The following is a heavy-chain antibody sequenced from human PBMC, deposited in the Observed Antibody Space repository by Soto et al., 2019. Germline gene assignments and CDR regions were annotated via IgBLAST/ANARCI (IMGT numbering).Heavy chain of an antibody. CDR1: GFTFSSHW. CDR2: TNTDGGSI. Sequence: GGSLRLSCAASGFTFSSHWMHWVRQVPGKGLVWVSRTNTDGGSITYADSVKGRFTISRDNAKNTLYLQMNSLRAEDTAVYYCAREWAATGWGYDYWGQGTLVTVSS. D-gene: IGHD6-25*01. V-gene: IGHV3-74*01. CDR3: AREWAATGWGYDY. J-gene: IGHJ4*02.